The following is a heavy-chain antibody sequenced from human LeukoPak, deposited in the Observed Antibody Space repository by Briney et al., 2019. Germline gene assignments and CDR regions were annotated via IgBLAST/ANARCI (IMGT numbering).Heavy chain of an antibody. J-gene: IGHJ4*02. CDR2: INPNSGGT. Sequence: GASVKVSCKASGYTFTGYYIHWVRQAPGQGLEWMGWINPNSGGTNYAQKFQGRVTMTRDTSISTAYMELSRLRSDDTAVYYCARVSWYSSSWKGINYFDYWGQGTLVTVSS. CDR3: ARVSWYSSSWKGINYFDY. CDR1: GYTFTGYY. D-gene: IGHD6-13*01. V-gene: IGHV1-2*02.